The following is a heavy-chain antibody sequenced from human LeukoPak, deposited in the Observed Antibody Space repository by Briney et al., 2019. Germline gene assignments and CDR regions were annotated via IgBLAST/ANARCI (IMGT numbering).Heavy chain of an antibody. CDR1: GFTFSDYY. Sequence: GGSLRLSCAASGFTFSDYYMSWIRQAPGKGLEWVSYISSSGSTIYYADSVKGRFTISRDNAKNSLYLQMNSLRAGDTAVYYCARDHGVDYDILTGYWRTGNAFDIWGQGTMVTVSS. CDR3: ARDHGVDYDILTGYWRTGNAFDI. CDR2: ISSSGSTI. V-gene: IGHV3-11*04. D-gene: IGHD3-9*01. J-gene: IGHJ3*02.